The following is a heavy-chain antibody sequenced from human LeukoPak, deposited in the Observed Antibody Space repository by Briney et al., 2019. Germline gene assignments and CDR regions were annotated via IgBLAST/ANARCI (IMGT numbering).Heavy chain of an antibody. J-gene: IGHJ4*02. CDR2: IYYSGST. CDR3: ARGEYYYDSSGYFDY. CDR1: GGSISSGGYY. V-gene: IGHV4-31*03. Sequence: SETLSLTCTVSGGSISSGGYYWSWTRQHPGKGLEWIGYIYYSGSTYYNPSLKSRVTISVDTSKNQFSLKLSSVTAADTAVYYCARGEYYYDSSGYFDYWGQGTLVTVSS. D-gene: IGHD3-22*01.